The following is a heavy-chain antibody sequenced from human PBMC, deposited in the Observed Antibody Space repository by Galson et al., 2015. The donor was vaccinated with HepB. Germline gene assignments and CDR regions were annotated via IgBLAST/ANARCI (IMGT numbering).Heavy chain of an antibody. J-gene: IGHJ2*01. Sequence: SLRLSCAASGFTGVGYSISWVRQAPGEGLEWVSGVNWNGGSTGYADSVKGRFTTSRDNAKNSLYLQMSRLRAEDTAVYYCVKGGGIQLWPTDHWHSDLCGRGTLVPVAP. CDR3: VKGGGIQLWPTDHWHSDL. CDR1: GFTGVGYS. CDR2: VNWNGGST. D-gene: IGHD5-18*01. V-gene: IGHV3-20*04.